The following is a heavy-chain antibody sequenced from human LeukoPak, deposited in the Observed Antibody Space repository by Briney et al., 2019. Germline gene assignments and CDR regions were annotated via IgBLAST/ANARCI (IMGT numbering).Heavy chain of an antibody. V-gene: IGHV3-21*04. CDR1: GFTFSSYS. D-gene: IGHD6-13*01. CDR3: ANDLYSSSWYSFDY. Sequence: GGSLRLSCAASGFTFSSYSMNWVRQAPGKGLEWVSSISSSSSYIYYADSVKGRFTISRDNSKNTLYLQMNSLRAEDTAVYYCANDLYSSSWYSFDYWGQGTLVTVSS. J-gene: IGHJ4*02. CDR2: ISSSSSYI.